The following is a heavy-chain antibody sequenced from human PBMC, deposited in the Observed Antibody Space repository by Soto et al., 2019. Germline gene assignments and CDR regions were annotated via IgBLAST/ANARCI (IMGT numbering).Heavy chain of an antibody. CDR2: ISYDGSNK. D-gene: IGHD6-19*01. J-gene: IGHJ6*02. V-gene: IGHV3-30-3*01. CDR3: ARGPESAEYYYYYGMDV. Sequence: GGSLRLSCAASGFTFNSYAMHWVRQAPGKGLEWVAVISYDGSNKYYADSVKGRFTISRDNSKNTLYLQMNSLRAEDTAVYYCARGPESAEYYYYYGMDVWGQGTTVTVS. CDR1: GFTFNSYA.